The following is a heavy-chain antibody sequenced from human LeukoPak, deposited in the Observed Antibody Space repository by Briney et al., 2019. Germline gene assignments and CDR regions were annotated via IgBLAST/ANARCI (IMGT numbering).Heavy chain of an antibody. V-gene: IGHV4-30-2*01. CDR2: IYHSGST. J-gene: IGHJ4*02. CDR1: GGSFSGYY. Sequence: SETLSLTCAVYGGSFSGYYWSWIRQPPGKGLEWIGYIYHSGSTYYNPSLKSRVTISVDRSKNQFSLKLSSVTAADTAVYYCARYISSSSWYFDYWGQGTLVTVSS. D-gene: IGHD6-6*01. CDR3: ARYISSSSWYFDY.